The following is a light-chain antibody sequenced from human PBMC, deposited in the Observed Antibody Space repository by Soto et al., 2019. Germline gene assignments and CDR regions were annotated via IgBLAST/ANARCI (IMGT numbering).Light chain of an antibody. Sequence: DIQMTQSPSSLSASVGDRVSITCRASQSSTSYLNWYQQKPGKAPKLLIYSASSLQSGVPSRFSGSGSGTDFTLTINSLQPEDFASYYCQQSYTTSALTFGGGTKVEIK. J-gene: IGKJ4*01. CDR3: QQSYTTSALT. CDR1: QSSTSY. CDR2: SAS. V-gene: IGKV1-39*01.